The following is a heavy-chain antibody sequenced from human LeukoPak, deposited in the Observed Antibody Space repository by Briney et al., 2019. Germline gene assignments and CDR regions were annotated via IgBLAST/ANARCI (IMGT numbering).Heavy chain of an antibody. V-gene: IGHV4-38-2*01. D-gene: IGHD1-20*01. CDR2: IYHSGST. CDR1: GYSISSGYY. J-gene: IGHJ4*02. Sequence: SETLSLTCAVSGYSISSGYYWGWIRQPPGKGLEWIGSIYHSGSTYYNPSLKSRVTISVDTSKNQFSLKLSSVTAADTAVYYCARVRITATTGRFDYWGQGTLVTVSS. CDR3: ARVRITATTGRFDY.